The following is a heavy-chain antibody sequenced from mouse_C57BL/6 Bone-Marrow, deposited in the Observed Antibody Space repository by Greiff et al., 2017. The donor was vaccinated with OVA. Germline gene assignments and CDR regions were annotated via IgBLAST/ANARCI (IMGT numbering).Heavy chain of an antibody. Sequence: QVQLQQSGPELVKPGASVKLSCKASGYTFTSCDINWVKQRPGQGLEWIGWIYPRDGSTKYNEKFKGKATLTVDTSSSTAYMELHSLTSEDSAVYFCARGYYYGSSFNYFDYWGQGTTLTVSS. V-gene: IGHV1-85*01. D-gene: IGHD1-1*01. CDR3: ARGYYYGSSFNYFDY. CDR1: GYTFTSCD. CDR2: IYPRDGST. J-gene: IGHJ2*01.